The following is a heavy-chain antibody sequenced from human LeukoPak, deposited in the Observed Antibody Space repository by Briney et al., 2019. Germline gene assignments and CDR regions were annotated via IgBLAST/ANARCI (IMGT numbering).Heavy chain of an antibody. D-gene: IGHD1-1*01. CDR3: ARGTSTGTRYYYYYYMDV. CDR2: INHSGST. Sequence: SETLSLTYAVYGGSFSGYYWSWIRQPPGKGLEWIGEINHSGSTNYNPSLKSRVTISVDTSKNQFSLKLSSVTAADTAVYYCARGTSTGTRYYYYYYMDVWGKGTTVTVSS. V-gene: IGHV4-34*01. CDR1: GGSFSGYY. J-gene: IGHJ6*03.